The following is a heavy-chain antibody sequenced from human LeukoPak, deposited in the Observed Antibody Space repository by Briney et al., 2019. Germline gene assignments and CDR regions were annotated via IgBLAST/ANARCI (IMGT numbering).Heavy chain of an antibody. CDR3: ARYRSSSRKAFDY. CDR1: GFTFGDYA. CDR2: IKRDGSEK. J-gene: IGHJ4*02. D-gene: IGHD6-6*01. V-gene: IGHV3-7*01. Sequence: GSLRLSCTASGFTFGDYAMSWVRQAPGKGLEWVANIKRDGSEKYYVDSVKGRFTISRDNAKNSLYLQMNSLRAEDTAVYYCARYRSSSRKAFDYWGQGTLVTVSS.